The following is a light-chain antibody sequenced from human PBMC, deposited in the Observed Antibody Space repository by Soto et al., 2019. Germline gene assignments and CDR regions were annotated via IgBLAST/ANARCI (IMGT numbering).Light chain of an antibody. CDR3: QTWDTGIRV. CDR1: SGHSSYA. Sequence: QLVLTQSPSASASLGASVKLTCTLSSGHSSYAIACHQQQPEKGPRYLMYLNSDGSHIKGDGIPDRFSGSSSGAERYLTISSLQSEDEADYYCQTWDTGIRVFGGGTKRTVL. V-gene: IGLV4-69*01. CDR2: LNSDGSH. J-gene: IGLJ2*01.